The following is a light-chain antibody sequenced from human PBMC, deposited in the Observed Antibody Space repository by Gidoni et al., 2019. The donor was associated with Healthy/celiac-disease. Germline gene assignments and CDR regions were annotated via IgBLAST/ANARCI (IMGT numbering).Light chain of an antibody. CDR1: KLGDKY. J-gene: IGLJ2*01. CDR2: HDS. CDR3: QAWDSSTVV. V-gene: IGLV3-1*01. Sequence: SYELTQPPSVSVSPGQTASITYSGDKLGDKYACCYQQKPGQSPVLVIYHDSKRPSGIPERFSGSNSGNTATLTISGTQAMDEADYYCQAWDSSTVVFGGGTKLTVL.